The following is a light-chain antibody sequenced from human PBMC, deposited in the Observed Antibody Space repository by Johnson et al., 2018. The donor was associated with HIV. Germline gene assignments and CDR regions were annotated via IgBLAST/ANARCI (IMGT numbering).Light chain of an antibody. J-gene: IGLJ1*01. CDR2: ENN. Sequence: QPVLTQPPSVSAAPGQKVTISCSGSSSNIGTNSVSWYQQLPGTAPRLLIYENNKRPSGIPDRFSGSKSGTSATLGITGLQTGDEADEYCGVWDSSLSVHYVFGSGTKIVVL. CDR3: GVWDSSLSVHYV. CDR1: SSNIGTNS. V-gene: IGLV1-51*02.